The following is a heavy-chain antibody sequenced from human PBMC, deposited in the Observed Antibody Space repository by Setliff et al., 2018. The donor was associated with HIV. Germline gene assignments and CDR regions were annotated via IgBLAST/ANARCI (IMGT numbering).Heavy chain of an antibody. J-gene: IGHJ4*02. CDR3: ARRGAYYDILTGYRSHYFDY. CDR2: IYYSGNT. CDR1: GGSISSSSYY. Sequence: SETLSLTCTVSGGSISSSSYYWGWIRQPPGKGLEWIGTIYYSGNTYYNPSLKSRVTISVDTSKNQFSLKLSSVTAADTAVYYCARRGAYYDILTGYRSHYFDYWGQGTLVTVSS. V-gene: IGHV4-39*01. D-gene: IGHD3-9*01.